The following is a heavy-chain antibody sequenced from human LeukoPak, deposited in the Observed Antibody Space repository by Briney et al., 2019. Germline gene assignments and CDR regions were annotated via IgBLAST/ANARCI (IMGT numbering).Heavy chain of an antibody. CDR1: GFTFSRNG. Sequence: PGGSLRLSCAASGFTFSRNGMTWVRQAPGKGLEWVSSISRSATTIYYADSVKGRFTISRDNAKNSLCLQMNSLRAEDTAVYFCARVGALSSSWLLYWGQGTLVTVSS. D-gene: IGHD6-13*01. CDR3: ARVGALSSSWLLY. CDR2: ISRSATTI. V-gene: IGHV3-48*03. J-gene: IGHJ4*02.